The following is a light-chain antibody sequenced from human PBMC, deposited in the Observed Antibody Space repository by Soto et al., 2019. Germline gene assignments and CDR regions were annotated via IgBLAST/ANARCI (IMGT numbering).Light chain of an antibody. CDR2: GAS. V-gene: IGKV3-20*01. J-gene: IGKJ1*01. CDR3: QQYGSSPPERT. Sequence: EIVLTQSPGTLSLSPGEGATLSCRASQSVSSSYLAWYQQKPGQAPRLLIYGASSRATGIPDRFSGSGSGTDFTLTISRLEPEDFAVYYCQQYGSSPPERTFGQGTKVDIK. CDR1: QSVSSSY.